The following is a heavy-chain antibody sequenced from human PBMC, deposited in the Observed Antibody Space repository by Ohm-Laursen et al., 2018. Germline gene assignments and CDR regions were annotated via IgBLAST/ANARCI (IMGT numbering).Heavy chain of an antibody. CDR1: GGSMNNYF. J-gene: IGHJ5*02. CDR2: ISSSGSS. V-gene: IGHV4-4*07. CDR3: ARHGTNVLRYFYDWFDP. Sequence: SETLSLTCTVSGGSMNNYFWTWIRQPAGKGLEWIGRISSSGSSNYNPSLKSRVTISVDTSKNQFSLKLSSVTAADTAVYYCARHGTNVLRYFYDWFDPWGQGTLVTVSS. D-gene: IGHD3-9*01.